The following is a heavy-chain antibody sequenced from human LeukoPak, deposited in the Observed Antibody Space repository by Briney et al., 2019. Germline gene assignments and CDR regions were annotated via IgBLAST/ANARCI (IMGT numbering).Heavy chain of an antibody. J-gene: IGHJ3*02. Sequence: GASVKVSCKASGYTFTSYGTSWVRQAPGQGLEWMGWISAYNGNTNYAQKLQGRVTMTTDTSTSTAYMELRSLRSDDTAVYYCARAPNIIAAAAILGWAFDIWGQGTMVTVSS. D-gene: IGHD6-13*01. CDR2: ISAYNGNT. CDR3: ARAPNIIAAAAILGWAFDI. CDR1: GYTFTSYG. V-gene: IGHV1-18*04.